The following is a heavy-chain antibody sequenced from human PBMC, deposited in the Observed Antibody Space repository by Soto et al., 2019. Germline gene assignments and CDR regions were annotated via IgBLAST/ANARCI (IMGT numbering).Heavy chain of an antibody. V-gene: IGHV3-30-3*01. D-gene: IGHD3-3*01. CDR1: GFTFSSYA. J-gene: IGHJ4*02. CDR2: ISYDGSNK. Sequence: GGSLRLSCAASGFTFSSYAMHWVRQAPGKGLEWVAVISYDGSNKYYADSVKGRFTISRDNSKNTLHLQMNSLRAEDTAVYYCARDLPRFLEWLLLVYWGQGTLVTVSS. CDR3: ARDLPRFLEWLLLVY.